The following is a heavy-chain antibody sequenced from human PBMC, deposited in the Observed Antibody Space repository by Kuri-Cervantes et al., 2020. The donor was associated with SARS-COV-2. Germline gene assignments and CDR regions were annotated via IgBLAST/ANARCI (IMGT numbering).Heavy chain of an antibody. CDR1: GCTFSSYG. V-gene: IGHV3-30*02. CDR2: IRYDGSNK. Sequence: GESLKISCEAFGCTFSSYGMHWVRQAPGKGMEWGAFIRYDGSNKYYADSVKGRFTISRDNSKNTLYLQMNSLRAEDTAVYYCAKIPIIAAAGADAFDIWGQGTMVTVSS. CDR3: AKIPIIAAAGADAFDI. J-gene: IGHJ3*02. D-gene: IGHD6-13*01.